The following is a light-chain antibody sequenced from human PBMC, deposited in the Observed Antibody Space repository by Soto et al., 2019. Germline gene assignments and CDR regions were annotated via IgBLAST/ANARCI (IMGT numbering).Light chain of an antibody. V-gene: IGKV3-20*01. CDR1: QSVSSSY. Sequence: EIVLTQSPGTLSLSPGERATPSCRASQSVSSSYLAWYQQKPGQAPRLLIYGASSRATGIPDRFSGSGSGTDFTLTISRLEPEDFAVYYCQQYGSSPLTLGPGTKVDIK. CDR3: QQYGSSPLT. CDR2: GAS. J-gene: IGKJ3*01.